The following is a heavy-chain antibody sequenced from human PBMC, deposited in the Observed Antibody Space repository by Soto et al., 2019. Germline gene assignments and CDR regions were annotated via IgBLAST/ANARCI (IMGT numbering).Heavy chain of an antibody. V-gene: IGHV1-8*01. CDR3: ARGVTAGVDH. CDR1: GYTFTDLD. CDR2: MHPTSGDT. Sequence: QVQLVQSGAEVRQPGASVKVSCKTSGYTFTDLDINWVRQATGQGLEWMGWMHPTSGDTGYAQNFQGRVTMTRDISISTAYMELNSLRYEDTAFYCCARGVTAGVDHWGQGTLVTVSS. D-gene: IGHD2-21*02. J-gene: IGHJ4*02.